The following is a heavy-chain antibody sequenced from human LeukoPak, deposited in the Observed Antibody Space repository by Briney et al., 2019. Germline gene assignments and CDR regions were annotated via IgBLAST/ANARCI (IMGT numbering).Heavy chain of an antibody. V-gene: IGHV3-11*01. CDR2: ISSSGSTI. CDR3: ARALAYYDILTGYPVGY. D-gene: IGHD3-9*01. J-gene: IGHJ4*02. Sequence: GGSLRLSCAASGFTFSDYYMSWIRQAPGKGLEWVSYISSSGSTIYYADSVKGRFTISRDNAKNSLYLQMNSLRAEDTAVYYCARALAYYDILTGYPVGYWGQGTLVTVSS. CDR1: GFTFSDYY.